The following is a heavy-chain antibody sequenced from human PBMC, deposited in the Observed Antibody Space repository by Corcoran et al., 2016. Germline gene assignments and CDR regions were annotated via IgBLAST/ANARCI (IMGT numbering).Heavy chain of an antibody. CDR3: AREGVLGLYFQH. CDR2: INPSGGST. CDR1: GYTFTSYY. V-gene: IGHV1-46*01. J-gene: IGHJ1*01. Sequence: QVQLVQSGAEVKKPGASVKVSCKASGYTFTSYYMHWVRQAPGQGLEWMGIINPSGGSTSYAQKFQGRVTMTRDTSTSTVYMELSSLGSEDTAVYYCAREGVLGLYFQHWGQGTLVTVSS. D-gene: IGHD3-10*01.